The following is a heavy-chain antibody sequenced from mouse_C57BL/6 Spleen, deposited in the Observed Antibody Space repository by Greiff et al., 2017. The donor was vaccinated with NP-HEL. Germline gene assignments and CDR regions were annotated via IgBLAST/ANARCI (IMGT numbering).Heavy chain of an antibody. CDR3: ARPPTVVAPYFDY. Sequence: VQLQQSGPELVKPGASVKISCKASGYAFSSSWMNWVKQRPGKGLEWIGRIYPGDGDTNYNGKFKGKATLTADKSSSTDYMQLSSLTSEDSAVYFCARPPTVVAPYFDYWGQGTTLTVSS. J-gene: IGHJ2*01. V-gene: IGHV1-82*01. D-gene: IGHD1-1*01. CDR1: GYAFSSSW. CDR2: IYPGDGDT.